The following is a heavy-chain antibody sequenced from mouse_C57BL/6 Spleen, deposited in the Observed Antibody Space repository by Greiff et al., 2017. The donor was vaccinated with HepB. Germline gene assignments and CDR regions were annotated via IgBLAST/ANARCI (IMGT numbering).Heavy chain of an antibody. CDR3: AREDITTVVAKGAMDY. CDR1: GYTFTSYG. CDR2: IYPRSGNT. V-gene: IGHV1-81*01. Sequence: VKLKQSGAELARPGASVKLSCKASGYTFTSYGISWVKQRTGQGLEWIGEIYPRSGNTYYNEKFKGKATLTADKSSSTAYMELRSLTSEDSAVYFCAREDITTVVAKGAMDYWGQGTSVTVSS. J-gene: IGHJ4*01. D-gene: IGHD1-1*01.